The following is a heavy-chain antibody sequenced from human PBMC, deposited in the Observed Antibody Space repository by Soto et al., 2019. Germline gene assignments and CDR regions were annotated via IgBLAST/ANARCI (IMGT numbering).Heavy chain of an antibody. CDR1: GFTFSSYG. CDR3: ARSKGNSSSRPFYYYYYYMDV. Sequence: QVQLVESGGGVVQPGRSLRLSCAASGFTFSSYGMHWVRQAPGKGLEWVAVIWYDGSNKYYADSVKGRFTISRDNSKNTLYLQMNSLRAEDTAVYYCARSKGNSSSRPFYYYYYYMDVWGKGTTVTVSS. V-gene: IGHV3-33*01. CDR2: IWYDGSNK. D-gene: IGHD6-6*01. J-gene: IGHJ6*03.